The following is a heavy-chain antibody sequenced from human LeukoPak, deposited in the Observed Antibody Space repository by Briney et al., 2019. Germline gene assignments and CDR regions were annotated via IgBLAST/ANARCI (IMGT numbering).Heavy chain of an antibody. V-gene: IGHV5-51*01. Sequence: PGESLKISFKGSGXRFTSYCIGWVRQMPGKGVEWMGIIYPGDSDTIYSPSFQGQVTISADKSTSTANLQWSSLKASDTAMYYCARSGGNYYSIWGQGTMVTVSS. D-gene: IGHD1-26*01. CDR2: IYPGDSDT. CDR3: ARSGGNYYSI. J-gene: IGHJ3*02. CDR1: GXRFTSYC.